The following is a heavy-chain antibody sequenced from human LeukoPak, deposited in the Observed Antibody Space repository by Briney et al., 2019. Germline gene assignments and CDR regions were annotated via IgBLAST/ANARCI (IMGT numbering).Heavy chain of an antibody. D-gene: IGHD4-23*01. CDR2: ISPSGSTK. V-gene: IGHV3-48*03. CDR3: ARDLAVQPKTVDRLDT. CDR1: DFIFSAYE. Sequence: GGFLRLSCAASDFIFSAYEMTWVRQAPGKGLEWIAYISPSGSTKLYADSVKGRFAISRDNAENSLFLHMSSLRGDDTGVYYCARDLAVQPKTVDRLDTWGQGTLVTVSS. J-gene: IGHJ1*01.